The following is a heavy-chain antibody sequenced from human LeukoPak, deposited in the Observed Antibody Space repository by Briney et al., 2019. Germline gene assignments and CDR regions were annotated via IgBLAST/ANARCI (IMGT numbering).Heavy chain of an antibody. CDR1: GFTFDDYG. J-gene: IGHJ5*02. D-gene: IGHD5-24*01. CDR3: AKDLHYNDGRWEFDP. CDR2: VVGGGTT. Sequence: GGSLRLSCAASGFTFDDYGMSWVRQAPGKGLEWVSGVVGGGTTYYADPVKGRFTLSKVNSKKTVYLQMNSLRVEDTAIYYCAKDLHYNDGRWEFDPWGQGTLVTVSS. V-gene: IGHV3-23*01.